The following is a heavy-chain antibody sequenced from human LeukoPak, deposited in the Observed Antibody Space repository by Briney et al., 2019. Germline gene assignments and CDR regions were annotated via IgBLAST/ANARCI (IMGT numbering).Heavy chain of an antibody. Sequence: GGSLRLSCATSGFTFSSYSMNWVRQAPGKGLEWVSYISSSSSTIYYADSVKGRFTISRDNAKNSLYLQMNSLRAEDTAVYYCARDEEDIVVVPAATGDYWGQGTLVTVSS. D-gene: IGHD2-2*01. J-gene: IGHJ4*02. CDR3: ARDEEDIVVVPAATGDY. V-gene: IGHV3-48*01. CDR2: ISSSSSTI. CDR1: GFTFSSYS.